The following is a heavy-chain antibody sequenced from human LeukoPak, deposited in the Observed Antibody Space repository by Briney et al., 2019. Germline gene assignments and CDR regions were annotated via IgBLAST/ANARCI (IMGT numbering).Heavy chain of an antibody. J-gene: IGHJ3*02. Sequence: NPGGSLRLSCAASGFTFSSYSMNWVRQAPGKGLEWVSSISSSSSYIYYADSVKGRFTISRDNAKNSLYLQMNSLRDEDTAVYYCAREYSSSSGRAFDIWGQGTMVTVSS. CDR2: ISSSSSYI. CDR3: AREYSSSSGRAFDI. V-gene: IGHV3-21*01. CDR1: GFTFSSYS. D-gene: IGHD6-6*01.